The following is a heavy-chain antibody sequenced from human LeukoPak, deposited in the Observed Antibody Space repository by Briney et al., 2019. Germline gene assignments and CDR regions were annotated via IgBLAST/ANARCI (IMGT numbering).Heavy chain of an antibody. Sequence: SETLSLTCTVSGGSISSYYWSWIRQPAGKGLEWIGRIYTSGSTNYNPSLKSRVTMSVDTSKNQFSLKLSSVTAADTAVYYCAIRGYSYGYFYMDVWGKGTTVTVSS. V-gene: IGHV4-4*07. D-gene: IGHD5-18*01. J-gene: IGHJ6*03. CDR2: IYTSGST. CDR3: AIRGYSYGYFYMDV. CDR1: GGSISSYY.